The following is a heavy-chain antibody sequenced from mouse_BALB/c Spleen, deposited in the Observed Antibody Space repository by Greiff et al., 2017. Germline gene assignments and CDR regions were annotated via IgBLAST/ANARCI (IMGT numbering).Heavy chain of an antibody. J-gene: IGHJ2*01. Sequence: QVQLKESGPGLVAPSQSLSITCTVSGFSLTGYGVNWVRQPPGKGLEWLGMIWGDGSTDYNSALKSRLSISKDNSKSQVFLKMNSLQTDDTARYYCARDLSYYGNYYFDYWGQGTTLTVSS. CDR1: GFSLTGYG. CDR2: IWGDGST. D-gene: IGHD2-10*01. CDR3: ARDLSYYGNYYFDY. V-gene: IGHV2-6-7*01.